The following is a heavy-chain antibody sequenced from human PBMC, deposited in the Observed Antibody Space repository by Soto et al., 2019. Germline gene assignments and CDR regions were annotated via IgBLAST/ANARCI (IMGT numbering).Heavy chain of an antibody. CDR2: ISGSGGST. D-gene: IGHD2-21*01. V-gene: IGHV3-23*01. CDR3: AKDCCGGGTFYSYGMDV. Sequence: EVQLLESGGGLVQPGGSLRLSCAASGFTFSSYAMSWVRQAPGKGLEWVSAISGSGGSTYYADSVKGRFTISRDNSKNTLYLQMNSLRPEDTAVYYCAKDCCGGGTFYSYGMDVWGQGTTVTVSS. CDR1: GFTFSSYA. J-gene: IGHJ6*02.